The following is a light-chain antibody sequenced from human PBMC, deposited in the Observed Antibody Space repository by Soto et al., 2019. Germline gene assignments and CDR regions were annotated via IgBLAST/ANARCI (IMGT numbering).Light chain of an antibody. V-gene: IGLV1-40*01. CDR1: SSNIGAGYD. J-gene: IGLJ2*01. CDR2: GNS. CDR3: QSNDSSLSEV. Sequence: HSVLTQPPSVSGAPGQRVTISCTGSSSNIGAGYDVHWYQQLPGTAPKLLIYGNSNRPSGVPDRFSGSKSGTSASLAITGLQAEDEADYYCQSNDSSLSEVFGGGTKLTVL.